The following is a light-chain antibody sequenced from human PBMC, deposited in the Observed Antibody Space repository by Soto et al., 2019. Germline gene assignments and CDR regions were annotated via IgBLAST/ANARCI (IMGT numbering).Light chain of an antibody. Sequence: QSVRAEPACVSWSAGQSITISCSGTMRDVGAYNLVSWYQQHPGTAPKLIIYEVRNRPSGISSRFSGSRSGNTASLTISGLQSEDEGDYYCSAYTARSTLVFGGGTKVTVL. V-gene: IGLV2-14*01. CDR2: EVR. J-gene: IGLJ3*02. CDR3: SAYTARSTLV. CDR1: MRDVGAYNL.